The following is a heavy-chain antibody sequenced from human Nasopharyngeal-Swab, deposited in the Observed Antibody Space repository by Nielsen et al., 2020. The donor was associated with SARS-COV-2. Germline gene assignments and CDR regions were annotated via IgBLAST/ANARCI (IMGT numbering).Heavy chain of an antibody. CDR2: IYYSGST. J-gene: IGHJ4*02. CDR1: GGSISSSSYY. D-gene: IGHD6-13*01. CDR3: ARGNSSSWYMYYFDY. V-gene: IGHV4-39*01. Sequence: SETLSLTCTVSGGSISSSSYYWGWIRQPPGKGLEWIGSIYYSGSTYYNPSLKSRVTISVDTSKNQFSPKLSSVTAADTAVYYCARGNSSSWYMYYFDYWGQGTLVTVSS.